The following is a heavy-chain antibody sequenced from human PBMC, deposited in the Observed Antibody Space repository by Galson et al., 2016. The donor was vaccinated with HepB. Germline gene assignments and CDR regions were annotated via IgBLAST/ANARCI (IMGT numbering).Heavy chain of an antibody. CDR3: TRVNHLGRGMNV. J-gene: IGHJ6*02. CDR2: IYHSGYT. V-gene: IGHV4-30-4*06. Sequence: HPGKGLEWIGYIYHSGYTYYKPSLKSRVSISVDTSKNQFSLEVTSVTAADTAVYYCTRVNHLGRGMNVWGQGTTVTVSS. D-gene: IGHD1-14*01.